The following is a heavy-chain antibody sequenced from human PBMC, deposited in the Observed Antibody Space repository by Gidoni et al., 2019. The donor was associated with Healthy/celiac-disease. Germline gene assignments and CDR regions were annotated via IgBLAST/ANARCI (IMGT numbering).Heavy chain of an antibody. D-gene: IGHD3-3*01. CDR1: VFTFSSYA. CDR2: ISGSGGST. CDR3: AKDYNTYYDFWSGFTVDY. Sequence: EVQLFESGGGLVQPGGSLRLSCAASVFTFSSYALSWVRQAPGKGLEWVSAISGSGGSTYYADSVKGRFTISRDNSKNTLYLQMNSLRAEDTAVYYCAKDYNTYYDFWSGFTVDYWGQGTLVTVSS. J-gene: IGHJ4*02. V-gene: IGHV3-23*01.